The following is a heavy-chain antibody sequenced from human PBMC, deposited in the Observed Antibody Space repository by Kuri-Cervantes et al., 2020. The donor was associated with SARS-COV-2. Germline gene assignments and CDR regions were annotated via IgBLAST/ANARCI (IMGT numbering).Heavy chain of an antibody. J-gene: IGHJ3*01. CDR2: IKQDGSEK. D-gene: IGHD3-10*01. CDR1: GFTFSSYW. CDR3: AKVMGRNTMVRGKNPDALDF. Sequence: GESLKISCAASGFTFSSYWMSWVRQAPGKGLEWVANIKQDGSEKYYVDSVKGRFTISRDNAKNSLYLQMNCLRAEDTAVYFCAKVMGRNTMVRGKNPDALDFWGQGTMVTVSS. V-gene: IGHV3-7*03.